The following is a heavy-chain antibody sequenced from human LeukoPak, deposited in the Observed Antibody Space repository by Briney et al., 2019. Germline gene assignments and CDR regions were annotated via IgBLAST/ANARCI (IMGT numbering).Heavy chain of an antibody. D-gene: IGHD3-10*01. CDR3: AVYYGSGSEYFDY. Sequence: LETLSLTCTVSGGSISSSSYYWGWIRQPPGKGLEWIGSIYYSGSTYYNPSLKSRVTISVDTSKNQFSLKLSSVTAADTAVYYCAVYYGSGSEYFDYWGQGTLVTVSS. CDR2: IYYSGST. CDR1: GGSISSSSYY. J-gene: IGHJ4*02. V-gene: IGHV4-39*01.